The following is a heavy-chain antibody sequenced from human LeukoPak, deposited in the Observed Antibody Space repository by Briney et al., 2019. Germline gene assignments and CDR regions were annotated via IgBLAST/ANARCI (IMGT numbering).Heavy chain of an antibody. CDR3: ARWFGLFTSSNTHNWFYL. CDR1: GFTFSSYW. J-gene: IGHJ5*02. CDR2: IKQDGSEK. Sequence: PGGSLRLSCAASGFTFSSYWMSWVRQAPGKGLEWVANIKQDGSEKYYVDSVKGRFTISRDNAKNSLYLQMNSLRAEDTAVYYCARWFGLFTSSNTHNWFYLWGQGPLVTVSS. D-gene: IGHD2-2*01. V-gene: IGHV3-7*01.